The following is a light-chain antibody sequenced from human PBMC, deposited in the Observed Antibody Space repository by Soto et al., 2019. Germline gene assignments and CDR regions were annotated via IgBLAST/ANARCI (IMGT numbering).Light chain of an antibody. Sequence: MVWTQIPGTLSLSSGEGGRPLWTASQSIRSNYLAWYQKKPGQAPRFLIYGAFSRATGIPERCSGSGSGTDVTLTISRLEPEDVAAYYCQHYGSSPGTFGQGTQGEIK. V-gene: IGKV3-20*01. CDR2: GAF. J-gene: IGKJ1*01. CDR1: QSIRSNY. CDR3: QHYGSSPGT.